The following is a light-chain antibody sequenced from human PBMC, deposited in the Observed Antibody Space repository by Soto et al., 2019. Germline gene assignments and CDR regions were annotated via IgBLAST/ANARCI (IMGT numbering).Light chain of an antibody. CDR2: STS. J-gene: IGLJ1*01. V-gene: IGLV1-44*01. CDR3: AAWDDRLDVYV. Sequence: QSVLTQPPSASGTPGQIVAISCSGSSSNIGSNTVTWYQQLPGTAPKLLIYSTSQRSSGVPGRFSGSKSGASASLSISGLQSEDEADYDCAAWDDRLDVYVFGTGTKVTVL. CDR1: SSNIGSNT.